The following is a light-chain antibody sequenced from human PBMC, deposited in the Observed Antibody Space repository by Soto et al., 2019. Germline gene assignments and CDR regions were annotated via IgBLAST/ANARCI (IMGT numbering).Light chain of an antibody. CDR3: QHYDSSSMT. CDR2: DAS. CDR1: QSVGRY. V-gene: IGKV3-11*01. Sequence: DIVFTQSPATLSLSPEERATLSCRASQSVGRYLAWYQQRPGQAPSLLIYDASNRATGVPARFSGSGSGTDFTLTISILEPEDFAVYCCQHYDSSSMTFGQGTRLEIK. J-gene: IGKJ5*01.